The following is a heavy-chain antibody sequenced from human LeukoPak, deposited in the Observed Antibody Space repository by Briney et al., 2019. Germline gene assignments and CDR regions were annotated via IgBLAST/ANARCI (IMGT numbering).Heavy chain of an antibody. J-gene: IGHJ4*02. CDR1: GYTFTSYY. CDR3: ASTGTTRANFDY. D-gene: IGHD1-7*01. Sequence: ASVKVSCKASGYTFTSYYMHWVRQAPGPGLEWMGIINPSGGSTSYAQKFQGRVTMTRDTSTSTVYMELSSLRSEDTAVYYCASTGTTRANFDYWGQGTLVTVCS. CDR2: INPSGGST. V-gene: IGHV1-46*01.